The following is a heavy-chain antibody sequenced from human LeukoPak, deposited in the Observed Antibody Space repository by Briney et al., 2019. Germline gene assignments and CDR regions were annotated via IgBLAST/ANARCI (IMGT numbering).Heavy chain of an antibody. D-gene: IGHD2-15*01. CDR1: GGSISSYY. Sequence: SETLSLTCTVSGGSISSYYWSWIRQPPGKGLEWIGYIYYSGSTNYNPSLKSRVTISVDTSKNQFSLKLSSVTAADTAVYYCARAVDCSGGSYYLNWFDPWGQGTLVTVSS. J-gene: IGHJ5*02. CDR2: IYYSGST. CDR3: ARAVDCSGGSYYLNWFDP. V-gene: IGHV4-59*01.